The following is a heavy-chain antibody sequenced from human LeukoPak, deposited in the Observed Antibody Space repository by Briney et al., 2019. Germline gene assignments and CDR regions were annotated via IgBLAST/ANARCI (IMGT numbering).Heavy chain of an antibody. D-gene: IGHD6-19*01. V-gene: IGHV3-9*01. CDR2: ISWNSGSI. CDR1: GFTFYDYA. CDR3: AKEAVAGAIDY. Sequence: GGSLRLSCAASGFTFYDYAMHWVRQAPGKGLEWVSGISWNSGSIGYADSVKGRFTISRDNAKNSLYLQMNSLRAEDTALYYCAKEAVAGAIDYWGQGTLVTVS. J-gene: IGHJ4*02.